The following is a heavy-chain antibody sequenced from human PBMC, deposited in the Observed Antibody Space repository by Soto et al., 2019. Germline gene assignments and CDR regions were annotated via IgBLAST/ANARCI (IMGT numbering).Heavy chain of an antibody. J-gene: IGHJ5*02. CDR2: INWNSGIT. V-gene: IGHV3-9*01. CDR3: ARGRGALTVVSNWFDP. CDR1: GFTFEDHA. D-gene: IGHD3-22*01. Sequence: EVHLVESGGGLVQPDRSLRPSCAASGFTFEDHAIHWIRQAPGKGLEWVSGINWNSGITGYADSVKGRFTISRDNANNSLHLEMNSLRTEDTALYYCARGRGALTVVSNWFDPWGQGTLVTVSS.